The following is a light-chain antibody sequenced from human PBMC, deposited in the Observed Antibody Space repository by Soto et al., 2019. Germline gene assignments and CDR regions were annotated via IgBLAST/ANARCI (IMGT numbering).Light chain of an antibody. V-gene: IGKV1-5*01. CDR2: AAS. J-gene: IGKJ5*01. CDR1: QSISNW. CDR3: QQVKSYPIT. Sequence: DIHITQSPSTLSASVGDRVTITCRARQSISNWLAWYQQKPGKAPKLLIYAASTLQSGVPSRFSGSGSGTEFTLTISSLQPEDFATYYCQQVKSYPITFGQGTRLEIK.